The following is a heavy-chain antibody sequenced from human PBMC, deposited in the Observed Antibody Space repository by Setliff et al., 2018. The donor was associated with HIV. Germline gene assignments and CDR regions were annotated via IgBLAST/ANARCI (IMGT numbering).Heavy chain of an antibody. V-gene: IGHV4-61*09. D-gene: IGHD3-16*01. J-gene: IGHJ5*02. Sequence: KPSETLSLTCSVSGDSISSGSYYWSWIRLPAGKGLEWIGQIHTTGSTNYNPSLKSRVTISIDTSKNQLSLKLNSVTATDTAVYYCAKRTFGSGRFDPWGQGTLVTVSS. CDR3: AKRTFGSGRFDP. CDR1: GDSISSGSYY. CDR2: IHTTGST.